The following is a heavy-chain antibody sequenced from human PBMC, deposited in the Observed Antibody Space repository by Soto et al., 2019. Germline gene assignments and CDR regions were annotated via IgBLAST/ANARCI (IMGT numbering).Heavy chain of an antibody. Sequence: QVQLVQSGAEVKKPGASVKVSCKASGYTFTSYGISWVRQAPGQGLEWMGWISAYNGNTNYAQQLQGRVTMTTDTSTSTAYMELRSLRSDDTAVYYCARDLNIVVVVAALYYFDYWGQGTLVTVSS. CDR1: GYTFTSYG. V-gene: IGHV1-18*04. J-gene: IGHJ4*02. D-gene: IGHD2-15*01. CDR2: ISAYNGNT. CDR3: ARDLNIVVVVAALYYFDY.